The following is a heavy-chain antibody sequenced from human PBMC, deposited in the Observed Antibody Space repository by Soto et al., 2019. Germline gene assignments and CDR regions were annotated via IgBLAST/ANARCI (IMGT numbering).Heavy chain of an antibody. CDR3: TTEGSVRGVTTDY. CDR2: IKSKTDGGTT. CDR1: GFTFSNAW. D-gene: IGHD3-10*01. J-gene: IGHJ4*02. Sequence: GGSLRLSCAASGFTFSNAWMSWVRQAPGKGLEWVGRIKSKTDGGTTDYAAPVKGRFTISRDDSKNTLYLQMNSLKTEDTAVYYCTTEGSVRGVTTDYWGQGTLVTVSS. V-gene: IGHV3-15*01.